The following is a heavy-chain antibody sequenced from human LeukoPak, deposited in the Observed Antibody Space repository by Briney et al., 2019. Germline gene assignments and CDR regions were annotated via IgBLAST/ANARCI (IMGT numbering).Heavy chain of an antibody. V-gene: IGHV3-15*01. CDR3: TTDHVYDSFDL. CDR2: IKSKTDGGTT. D-gene: IGHD3-9*01. J-gene: IGHJ2*01. Sequence: GGSLRLSCAASGFTFSSYEMNWVRQAPGKGLEWVGRIKSKTDGGTTDYAAPVKGRFTFSRDDSKNTLYLQMNSLKTEDTAVYYCTTDHVYDSFDLWGRGTLVTVSS. CDR1: GFTFSSYE.